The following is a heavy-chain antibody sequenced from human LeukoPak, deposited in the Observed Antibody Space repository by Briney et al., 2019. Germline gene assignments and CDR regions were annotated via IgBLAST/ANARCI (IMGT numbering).Heavy chain of an antibody. J-gene: IGHJ4*02. CDR3: AKSPVSSCRGSFCYPFDY. CDR1: GFTFSTYA. V-gene: IGHV3-23*01. Sequence: GGSLRLSCAASGFTFSTYAMSWVRQIPGKGLEWVSAISGSDDGTYYADSMKGRFTISRDNSRNTLYLQMNTLRAEDTAVYFCAKSPVSSCRGSFCYPFDYWGQGNLVTVSS. D-gene: IGHD2-15*01. CDR2: ISGSDDGT.